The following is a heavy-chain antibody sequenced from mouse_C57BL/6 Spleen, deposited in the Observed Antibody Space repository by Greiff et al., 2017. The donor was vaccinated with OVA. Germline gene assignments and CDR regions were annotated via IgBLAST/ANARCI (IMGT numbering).Heavy chain of an antibody. CDR1: GYTFTDYY. V-gene: IGHV1-19*01. CDR2: INPYNGGT. Sequence: EVQLQQSGPVLVKPGASVKMSCKASGYTFTDYYMNWVKQSHGKSLEWIGVINPYNGGTSYNQKFKGKATLTVDKSSSTAYMELNSLTSEDSAVYYCASAYYYGSSKGYWGQGTTLTVSS. D-gene: IGHD1-1*01. J-gene: IGHJ2*01. CDR3: ASAYYYGSSKGY.